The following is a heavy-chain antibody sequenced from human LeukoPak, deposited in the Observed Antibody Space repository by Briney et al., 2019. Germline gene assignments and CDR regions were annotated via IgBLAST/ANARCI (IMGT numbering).Heavy chain of an antibody. CDR3: ARDRLPPQTLAGSGRFGWYFDL. D-gene: IGHD3-10*01. V-gene: IGHV4-4*02. Sequence: PSETLSLTCTVSLDSTTSNFWSWVRQPPGKGLEWIGEIHRSGSPNYNPSLQSRVTISIDRSRNQIALELSSVTAADTAVYYCARDRLPPQTLAGSGRFGWYFDLWGRGTLVTVSS. CDR2: IHRSGSP. CDR1: LDSTTSNF. J-gene: IGHJ2*01.